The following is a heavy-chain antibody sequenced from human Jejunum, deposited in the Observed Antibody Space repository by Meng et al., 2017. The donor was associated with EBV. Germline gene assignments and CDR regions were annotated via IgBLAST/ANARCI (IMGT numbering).Heavy chain of an antibody. Sequence: QVQRQESGPGLVKPSATLSLTCTVSGASISDYNWSWIRQSPGKGLEWIGFVFNRGSSNYNPSLRSRVAMSLDTSRNKFSLKLNSVTAADTAVYYCARDRGTAREFDIWGQGTLVTVSS. CDR2: VFNRGSS. J-gene: IGHJ4*02. CDR1: GASISDYN. V-gene: IGHV4-59*01. CDR3: ARDRGTAREFDI. D-gene: IGHD3-10*01.